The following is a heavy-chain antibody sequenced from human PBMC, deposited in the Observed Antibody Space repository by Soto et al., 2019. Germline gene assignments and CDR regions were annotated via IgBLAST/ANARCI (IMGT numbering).Heavy chain of an antibody. CDR3: AKALYGVRGVIPSPLDY. CDR2: ISGSGGST. D-gene: IGHD3-10*01. Sequence: EVQLLESGGGLVQPGGSLRLSCAASGFTFSSYAMSWVRQAPGKGLEWVSAISGSGGSTYYADSVKGRFTISRDNSKNTLYLQMNSLRAEDTAVYYCAKALYGVRGVIPSPLDYWAREPWSPSPQ. CDR1: GFTFSSYA. J-gene: IGHJ4*02. V-gene: IGHV3-23*01.